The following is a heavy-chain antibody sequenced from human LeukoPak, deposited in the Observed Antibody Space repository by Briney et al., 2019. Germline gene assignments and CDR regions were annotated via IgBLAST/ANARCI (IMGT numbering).Heavy chain of an antibody. CDR1: GFTFAGYA. CDR2: ISGSGGST. J-gene: IGHJ5*02. CDR3: AKDGGYSGYPGWFDP. V-gene: IGHV3-23*01. D-gene: IGHD5-12*01. Sequence: GGSLRLSCAASGFTFAGYAMTWVRQAPGKGLEWVSLISGSGGSTYYADSVKGRFTISRDNSKNTLYLQMNSLRAEDTAVYYCAKDGGYSGYPGWFDPWGQGTLVTVSS.